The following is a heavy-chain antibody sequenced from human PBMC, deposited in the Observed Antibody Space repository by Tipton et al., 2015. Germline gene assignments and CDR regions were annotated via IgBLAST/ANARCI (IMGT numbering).Heavy chain of an antibody. Sequence: SLRLSCAASGFTFSTYTMTWVRQAPGKGLEWVSALSGSGGGTYYADSVKGRFTISRDNSKNTLYLQMNSLRAEDTAVYYCALDVSYGCLDYWGQGTLVTVSS. D-gene: IGHD2-2*01. CDR2: LSGSGGGT. CDR3: ALDVSYGCLDY. V-gene: IGHV3-23*01. CDR1: GFTFSTYT. J-gene: IGHJ4*02.